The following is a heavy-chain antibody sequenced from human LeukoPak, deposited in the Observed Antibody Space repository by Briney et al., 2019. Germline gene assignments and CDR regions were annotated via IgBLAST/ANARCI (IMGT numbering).Heavy chain of an antibody. V-gene: IGHV3-7*01. CDR1: GFTFSSYD. Sequence: GGSLRLSCAASGFTFSSYDMNWVRQAPGKGLEWVANIKQDGSEEYYVDSVKGRFTISRDNAKNSLYLQMNSLRAEDTAVYYCARVGGYNYDYFDYWGQGTLVTVSS. CDR3: ARVGGYNYDYFDY. D-gene: IGHD5-24*01. CDR2: IKQDGSEE. J-gene: IGHJ4*02.